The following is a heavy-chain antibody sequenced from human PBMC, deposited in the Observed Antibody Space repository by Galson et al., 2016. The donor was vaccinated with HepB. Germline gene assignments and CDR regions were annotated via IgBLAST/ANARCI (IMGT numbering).Heavy chain of an antibody. CDR1: GASISTNNW. D-gene: IGHD1-1*01. Sequence: SETLSLTCAVSGASISTNNWWSWVRQSPGKGLQWIGQIYHTGDTNYNPSLKGRVTMSVDESKNQFSLNLRSVTAADTALYFCTREAPGDHFDYWGQGTLVTVST. V-gene: IGHV4-4*02. CDR2: IYHTGDT. J-gene: IGHJ4*02. CDR3: TREAPGDHFDY.